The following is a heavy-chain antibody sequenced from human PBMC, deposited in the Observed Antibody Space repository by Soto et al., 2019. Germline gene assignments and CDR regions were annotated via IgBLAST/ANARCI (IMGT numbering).Heavy chain of an antibody. CDR1: GFTFSSYA. CDR2: ISGSGGST. J-gene: IGHJ4*02. D-gene: IGHD3-10*01. Sequence: GESLKISCAASGFTFSSYAMSWVRQAPGKGLEWVSAISGSGGSTYYADSVKGRFTISRDNSKNTLYPQMNSLRAEDTAVYYCAKDYGSRSYLRGIKREFDYWGQGTLVTVSS. CDR3: AKDYGSRSYLRGIKREFDY. V-gene: IGHV3-23*01.